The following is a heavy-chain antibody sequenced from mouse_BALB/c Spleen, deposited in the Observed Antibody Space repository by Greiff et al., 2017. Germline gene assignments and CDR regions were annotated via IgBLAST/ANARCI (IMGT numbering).Heavy chain of an antibody. CDR3: ARDGNNYFDY. J-gene: IGHJ2*01. CDR1: GFTFTDYY. D-gene: IGHD2-1*01. CDR2: IRNKANGYTT. Sequence: EVKLMESGGGLVQPGGSLRLSCATSGFTFTDYYMSWVRQPPGKALEWLGFIRNKANGYTTEYSASVKGRFTISRDNSQSILYLQMNTLRAEDSATYYCARDGNNYFDYWGQGTTLTVSS. V-gene: IGHV7-3*02.